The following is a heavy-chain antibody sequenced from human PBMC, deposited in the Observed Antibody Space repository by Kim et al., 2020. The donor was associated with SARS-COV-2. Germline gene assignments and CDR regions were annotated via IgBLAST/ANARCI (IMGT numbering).Heavy chain of an antibody. J-gene: IGHJ4*02. D-gene: IGHD3-10*01. V-gene: IGHV3-53*01. Sequence: GGSLRLSCAASGFTVSSNYMSWVRQAPGKGLEWVSVIYSGGSTYYADSVKGRFTISRDNSKNTLYLQMNSLRAEDTAVYYCATRRTSGKSHFRDYWGQGTLVTVSS. CDR3: ATRRTSGKSHFRDY. CDR2: IYSGGST. CDR1: GFTVSSNY.